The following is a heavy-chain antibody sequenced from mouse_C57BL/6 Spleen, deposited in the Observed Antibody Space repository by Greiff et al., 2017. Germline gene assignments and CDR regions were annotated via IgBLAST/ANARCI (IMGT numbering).Heavy chain of an antibody. D-gene: IGHD1-1*01. J-gene: IGHJ2*01. Sequence: QVQLQQPGTELVKPGASVKLSCKASGYTFTSYWMHWVKQRPGQGLEWIGNINPSNGGTNYNEKFKSKATLTVDKSSSTAYMQLSGLTSEDSAVYYIARSSYRRYFEYWGEGTTLTVSS. CDR1: GYTFTSYW. CDR3: ARSSYRRYFEY. V-gene: IGHV1-53*01. CDR2: INPSNGGT.